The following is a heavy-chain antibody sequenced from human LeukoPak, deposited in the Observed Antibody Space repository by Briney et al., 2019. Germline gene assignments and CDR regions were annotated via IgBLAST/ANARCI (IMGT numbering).Heavy chain of an antibody. CDR3: ARERWVGATIPNAFDI. J-gene: IGHJ3*02. Sequence: ASVKVSCKASGYTFTSYGISWVRQAPGQGLEWMGWISAYNGNTNYAQKLQGRVTMTTDTSTSTAYMELRSLRSDDTAVYYCARERWVGATIPNAFDIWGQGTMVTVSS. CDR1: GYTFTSYG. CDR2: ISAYNGNT. V-gene: IGHV1-18*01. D-gene: IGHD1-26*01.